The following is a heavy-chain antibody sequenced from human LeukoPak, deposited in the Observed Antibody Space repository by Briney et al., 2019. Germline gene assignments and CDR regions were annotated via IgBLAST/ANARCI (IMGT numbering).Heavy chain of an antibody. CDR2: IYTSGST. J-gene: IGHJ3*02. D-gene: IGHD2-2*01. V-gene: IGHV4-4*07. Sequence: PSETLSLTCTVSGGSISSYYWSWIRQPAGKGLEWIGRIYTSGSTNYNPSLKSRVTISVDTSKNQFSLKLSSVTAADTAVYYCARDPGLIVPAANAFDIWGQGTMVTVSS. CDR3: ARDPGLIVPAANAFDI. CDR1: GGSISSYY.